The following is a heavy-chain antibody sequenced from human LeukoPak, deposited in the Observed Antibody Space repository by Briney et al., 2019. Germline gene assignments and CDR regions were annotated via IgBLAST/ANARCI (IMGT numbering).Heavy chain of an antibody. J-gene: IGHJ4*02. CDR1: GFTFSSYS. Sequence: GGSLRLSCAASGFTFSSYSMNWVRQAPGKGLEWVSSISTGSNYIFYGDSVKGRFTISRDNAKNSLYLQMNSLRAEDTAVYYCARIAVAGTGKGNYWGQGTLVTVSS. D-gene: IGHD6-19*01. CDR3: ARIAVAGTGKGNY. V-gene: IGHV3-21*01. CDR2: ISTGSNYI.